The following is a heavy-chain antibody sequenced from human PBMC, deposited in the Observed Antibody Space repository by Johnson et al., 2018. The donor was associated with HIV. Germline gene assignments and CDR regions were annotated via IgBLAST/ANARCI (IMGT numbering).Heavy chain of an antibody. CDR2: IWYDGSNK. D-gene: IGHD5-12*01. J-gene: IGHJ3*02. CDR1: GFTFSSYG. CDR3: ATFGYTSGYDSSSYAFDI. V-gene: IGHV3-33*08. Sequence: QVQLVESGGGVVQPGRSLRLSCAASGFTFSSYGMHWVRQAPGKGLEWVAVIWYDGSNKYYAESLKGRISISRDNSMNTLYLQMNSLRAEDTAVYYCATFGYTSGYDSSSYAFDIWGQGTMVTVSS.